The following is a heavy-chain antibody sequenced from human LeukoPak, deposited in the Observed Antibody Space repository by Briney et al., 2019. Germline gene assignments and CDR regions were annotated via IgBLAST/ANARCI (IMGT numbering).Heavy chain of an antibody. Sequence: EASVKVSCKASGYTFTSYGISWVRQAPGQGLEWMGWISAYNGNTNYAQKLQGRVTMTTDTSTSTAYMELRSLRSDDTAVYYCARGTYSSSWYGKKNYYYYYYMDVWGKGTTVTVSS. J-gene: IGHJ6*03. CDR2: ISAYNGNT. D-gene: IGHD6-13*01. CDR1: GYTFTSYG. CDR3: ARGTYSSSWYGKKNYYYYYYMDV. V-gene: IGHV1-18*01.